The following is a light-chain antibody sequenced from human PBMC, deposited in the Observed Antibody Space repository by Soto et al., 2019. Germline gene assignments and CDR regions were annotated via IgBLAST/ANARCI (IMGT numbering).Light chain of an antibody. J-gene: IGKJ2*01. Sequence: TQSPATLSVAPGERATLSCRASQSISTELAWYQQKPGQPPRLLIYSASTRATGVPARFTGSGSGSEFTLTISGLQSEDFAVYYCQQGHNWPLTFGQGTRLEI. CDR2: SAS. CDR3: QQGHNWPLT. V-gene: IGKV3-15*01. CDR1: QSISTE.